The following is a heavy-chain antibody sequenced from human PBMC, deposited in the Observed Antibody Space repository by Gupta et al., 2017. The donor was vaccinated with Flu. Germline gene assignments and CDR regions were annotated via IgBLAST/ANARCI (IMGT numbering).Heavy chain of an antibody. J-gene: IGHJ5*02. D-gene: IGHD6-13*01. CDR1: GGSISSSSYY. CDR2: IYYSGST. Sequence: QLQLQESGPGLVKPSETLSLTCTVSGGSISSSSYYWAWIRQPPGKGLEWIGSIYYSGSTYYNPSLKSRVTISVDTSKNQFSLKLSSVTAADTAVYYCARSRRGSSSWYANIGWFDPWGQGTLVTVSS. V-gene: IGHV4-39*01. CDR3: ARSRRGSSSWYANIGWFDP.